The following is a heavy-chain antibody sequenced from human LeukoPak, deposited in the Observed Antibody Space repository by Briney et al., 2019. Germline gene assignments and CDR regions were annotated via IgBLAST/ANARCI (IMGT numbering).Heavy chain of an antibody. CDR1: GFTFSNYW. CDR2: IKQDGSEK. Sequence: PGGSLRLSCAASGFTFSNYWITWVRQAPGKGLEWVANIKQDGSEKYFVDSVKGRFTISRENAKNSLYLQMNSLRAEDTAVYFCARVSILNLGELSEAFDMWGQGTMVTVSS. D-gene: IGHD3-16*02. J-gene: IGHJ3*02. V-gene: IGHV3-7*05. CDR3: ARVSILNLGELSEAFDM.